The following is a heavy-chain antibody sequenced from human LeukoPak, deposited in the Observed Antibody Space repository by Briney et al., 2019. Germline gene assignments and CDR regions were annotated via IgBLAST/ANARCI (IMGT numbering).Heavy chain of an antibody. CDR1: DFTFRSYW. CDR3: ARSWASSWYWFDF. CDR2: INGDGITT. Sequence: AGGSLRLSCAASDFTFRSYWMHWVRQAPGKGLVWVSRINGDGITTTYADSVKGRFTISRDNAKNTLYLQMNSLRAEDTAVYYCARSWASSWYWFDFWGQGTLVTVSS. J-gene: IGHJ4*02. V-gene: IGHV3-74*01. D-gene: IGHD6-13*01.